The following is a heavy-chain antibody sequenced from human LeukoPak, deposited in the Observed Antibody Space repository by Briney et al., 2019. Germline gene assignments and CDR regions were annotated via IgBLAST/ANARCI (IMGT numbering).Heavy chain of an antibody. J-gene: IGHJ4*02. CDR1: GGSISSSSYY. CDR2: IYYSGST. Sequence: SETLSLTCTVPGGSISSSSYYWGWIRQPPGKGLEWIGSIYYSGSTYYNQSPKSRVTISVDTSKNQFSLKLSSVTAADTAVYYCARGGVLKSVDYWGQGTLVAVSS. D-gene: IGHD3-16*01. V-gene: IGHV4-39*01. CDR3: ARGGVLKSVDY.